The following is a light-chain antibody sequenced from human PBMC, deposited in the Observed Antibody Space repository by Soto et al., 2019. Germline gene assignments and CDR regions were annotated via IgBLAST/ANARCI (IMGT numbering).Light chain of an antibody. Sequence: EIVMTQSPATLSVSPGERATLSCRASQSVSSNLAWYQQKPGQAHRLLIYHASTRATGIPARFSGSGSGTEFTLTIRSLQSEDFAVYYCQQYNKCPLTFGGGTKVEIK. J-gene: IGKJ4*01. CDR1: QSVSSN. CDR3: QQYNKCPLT. CDR2: HAS. V-gene: IGKV3-15*01.